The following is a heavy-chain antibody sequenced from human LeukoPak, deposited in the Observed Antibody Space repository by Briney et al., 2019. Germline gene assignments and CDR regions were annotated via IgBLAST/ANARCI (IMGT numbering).Heavy chain of an antibody. V-gene: IGHV3-66*01. CDR3: AADWPLDH. D-gene: IGHD3/OR15-3a*01. J-gene: IGHJ4*02. CDR2: IHIGNST. Sequence: GGSLRLSCAASGFTVSSNDMSWVRQAPGRGLGWVSIIHIGNSTYYADSVKGRFTISRDNSKNTLYLQMNSLRAEDTAVYYCAADWPLDHWGRGTLVTVSS. CDR1: GFTVSSND.